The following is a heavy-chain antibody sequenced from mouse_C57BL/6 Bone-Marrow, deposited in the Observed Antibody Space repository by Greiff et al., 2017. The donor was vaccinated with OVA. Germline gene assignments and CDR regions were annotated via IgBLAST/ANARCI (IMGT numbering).Heavy chain of an antibody. J-gene: IGHJ3*01. Sequence: DVQLVESGGGLVQPGGSLKLSCAASGFTFSDYYMYWVRQTPEKRLEWVAYISNGGGSTYYPDTVKGRFTISRDNAKNTLYLQMSRLKSEDTAMYYCARQLRSWFAYWGQGTLVTVSA. CDR3: ARQLRSWFAY. CDR2: ISNGGGST. D-gene: IGHD3-2*02. V-gene: IGHV5-12*01. CDR1: GFTFSDYY.